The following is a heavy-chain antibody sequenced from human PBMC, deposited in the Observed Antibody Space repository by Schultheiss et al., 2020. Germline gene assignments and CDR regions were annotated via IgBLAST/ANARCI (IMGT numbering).Heavy chain of an antibody. CDR3: ASQRPVRIAVAGLDY. CDR2: MNPNSGNT. V-gene: IGHV1-8*02. Sequence: ASVKVSCKASGYTFTSYGISWVRQAPGQGLEWMGWMNPNSGNTGYAQKFQGRVTMTRNTSISTAYMELNSLRAEDTAVYYCASQRPVRIAVAGLDYWGQGTLVTVSS. D-gene: IGHD6-19*01. CDR1: GYTFTSYG. J-gene: IGHJ4*02.